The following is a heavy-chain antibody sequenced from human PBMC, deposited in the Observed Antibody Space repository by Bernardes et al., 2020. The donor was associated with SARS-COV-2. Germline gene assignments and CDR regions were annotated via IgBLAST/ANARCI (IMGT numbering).Heavy chain of an antibody. V-gene: IGHV4-59*01. CDR3: ARGGSQLGLFDY. J-gene: IGHJ4*02. CDR1: GGSISGYY. CDR2: ISYSGST. Sequence: DTPSPNCTVSGGSISGYYWSWIRQPPGQGLEWIGYISYSGSTNSNPSLKSRVTISVDTSKNQFSLKLTSVTAADTAVYYCARGGSQLGLFDYWGQGSLVTGSS. D-gene: IGHD1-26*01.